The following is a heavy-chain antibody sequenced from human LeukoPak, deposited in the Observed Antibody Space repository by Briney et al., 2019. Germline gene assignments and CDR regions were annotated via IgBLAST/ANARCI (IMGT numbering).Heavy chain of an antibody. J-gene: IGHJ3*02. CDR3: ARSSSSSSYTAFDI. CDR1: GGSIRSYY. D-gene: IGHD6-13*01. CDR2: IYFSGST. V-gene: IGHV4-4*07. Sequence: SETLSLTCTVSGGSIRSYYWSWVRQPAGKGLEWTGRIYFSGSTNYSPSLKSRVTLSIDTSNSQFLLNLHSVTAADTAVYYCARSSSSSSYTAFDIWGQGTMVTVSS.